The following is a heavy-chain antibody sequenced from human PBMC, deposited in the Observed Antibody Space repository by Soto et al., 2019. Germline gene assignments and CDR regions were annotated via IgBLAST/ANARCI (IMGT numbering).Heavy chain of an antibody. Sequence: LRLSCAASGFTSSSYGMHWARTAPGKGLVRVGVICYDGSNKYYADSVKGRFTISRDNSKNTLYLQMNSLRAEDTAVYYCARDQGIAAAGTGIGYGMDVWGQGTTVTVSS. CDR3: ARDQGIAAAGTGIGYGMDV. V-gene: IGHV3-33*01. D-gene: IGHD6-13*01. CDR1: GFTSSSYG. CDR2: ICYDGSNK. J-gene: IGHJ6*02.